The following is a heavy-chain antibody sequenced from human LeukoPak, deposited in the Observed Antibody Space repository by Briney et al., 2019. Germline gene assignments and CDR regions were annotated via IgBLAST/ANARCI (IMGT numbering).Heavy chain of an antibody. CDR2: ISSSGSTI. J-gene: IGHJ6*02. Sequence: GGSLRLSCAASGFPFSSYEMNWVRQAPGKGLAWVSYISSSGSTIYYAASVKGRFTISRDNAKNSLYLQMNSLRAEDTAVYYCAREGQTGYYYYYGMDVWGQGTTVTVSS. CDR1: GFPFSSYE. D-gene: IGHD1-1*01. CDR3: AREGQTGYYYYYGMDV. V-gene: IGHV3-48*03.